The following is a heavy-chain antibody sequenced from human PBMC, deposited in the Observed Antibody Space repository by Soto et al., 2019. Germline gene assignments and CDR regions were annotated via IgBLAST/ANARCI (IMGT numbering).Heavy chain of an antibody. V-gene: IGHV2-5*02. CDR1: GFSLTTYGVG. J-gene: IGHJ3*01. CDR3: AHRVTLMSTWNFGAFDF. D-gene: IGHD1-1*01. CDR2: TYWDDDN. Sequence: QITLKESGPTLVKPTQTLTLTCSFSGFSLTTYGVGVGWVRQPPGKALEWLAFTYWDDDNRYNPSLKSRLSTTKDTSKYQVVLTMTNMDPADTATYLCAHRVTLMSTWNFGAFDFWGQGTLVTVPS.